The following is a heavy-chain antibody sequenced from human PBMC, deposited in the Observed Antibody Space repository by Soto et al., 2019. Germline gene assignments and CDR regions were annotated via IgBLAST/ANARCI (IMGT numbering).Heavy chain of an antibody. D-gene: IGHD2-21*02. CDR1: GFTFSSYA. V-gene: IGHV3-30-3*01. Sequence: QVQLVESGGGVVQPGRSLRLSCAASGFTFSSYARHWVRQAPGKGLEWVAVISYDGSNKYYADSVKGRFTISRDNYKNTLYLQMNSLRAEDTAVYYCARVRTVVTSDDAFDIWGQGTMVTVSS. J-gene: IGHJ3*02. CDR3: ARVRTVVTSDDAFDI. CDR2: ISYDGSNK.